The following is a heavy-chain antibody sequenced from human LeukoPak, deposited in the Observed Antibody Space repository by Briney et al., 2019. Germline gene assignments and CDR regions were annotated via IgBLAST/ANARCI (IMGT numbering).Heavy chain of an antibody. CDR2: INRSGST. CDR3: ARGPSRRLQDAFDI. V-gene: IGHV4-34*01. Sequence: SETLSLTCALYGRSFSGDFWSWIRQPPGKGLEWIGEINRSGSTNYNPSLKSRVTISVDTSKNQFSLELSSVTAADTAVYYCARGPSRRLQDAFDIWGQGTMVTVSS. CDR1: GRSFSGDF. J-gene: IGHJ3*02.